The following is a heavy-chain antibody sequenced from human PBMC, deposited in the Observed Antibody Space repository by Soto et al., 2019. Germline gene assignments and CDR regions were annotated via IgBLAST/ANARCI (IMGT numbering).Heavy chain of an antibody. D-gene: IGHD3-10*01. CDR3: ARDTRQITRIRGVIPHYIYHMDV. CDR1: GDTFNNYA. J-gene: IGHJ6*03. Sequence: QVQLVQSGAEVKKPGSSVKVSCKVSGDTFNNYAISWVRQAPGEGLEWMGGIIPKLDTPKYAQKFQGRVSITADESAATAYMELRSLRSDDTAVYYCARDTRQITRIRGVIPHYIYHMDVWGQGSTVAVSS. CDR2: IIPKLDTP. V-gene: IGHV1-69*01.